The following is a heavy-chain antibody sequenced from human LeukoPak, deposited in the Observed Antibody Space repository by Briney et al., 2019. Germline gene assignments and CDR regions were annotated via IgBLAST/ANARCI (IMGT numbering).Heavy chain of an antibody. CDR1: GFTFSSYA. J-gene: IGHJ4*02. CDR3: ARDQTSSLYYYDSSGYTY. Sequence: GGSLRLSCAAAGFTFSSYAMHWVRQAPGKGLEWVAVISYDGSNKYYADSVKGRFTISRDNSKNTLYLQMNSLRAEDTAVYYCARDQTSSLYYYDSSGYTYWGQGTLVTVSS. CDR2: ISYDGSNK. D-gene: IGHD3-22*01. V-gene: IGHV3-30-3*01.